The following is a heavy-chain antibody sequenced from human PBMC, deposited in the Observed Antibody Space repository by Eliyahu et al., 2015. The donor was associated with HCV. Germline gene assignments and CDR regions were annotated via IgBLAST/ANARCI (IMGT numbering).Heavy chain of an antibody. CDR2: IKSNNDGGTT. J-gene: IGHJ4*02. D-gene: IGHD2-15*01. CDR3: TREVDCSGGSCPSV. V-gene: IGHV3-15*01. CDR1: GFXFRIAW. Sequence: EEQLVDSGGGLVKPGGSLRLSCAASGFXFRIAWMSWVRQAPGKGLGWVGRIKSNNDGGTTDYAAPVKGRFTISRDDSTNTLYLQMNSLKTEDTAVYYCTREVDCSGGSCPSVWGQGTLVTVSS.